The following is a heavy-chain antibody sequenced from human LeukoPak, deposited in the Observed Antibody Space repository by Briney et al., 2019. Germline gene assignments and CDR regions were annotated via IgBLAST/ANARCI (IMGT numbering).Heavy chain of an antibody. D-gene: IGHD3-10*01. CDR1: GGTFSSYA. CDR2: IIPILGIA. J-gene: IGHJ5*02. V-gene: IGHV1-69*04. CDR3: ARDGLYGSGSYYKSWFGP. Sequence: ASVKVSCKASGGTFSSYAISWVRQAPGQGLEWMGRIIPILGIANYAQKFQGRVTITADKSTSTAYMELSSLRSEDTAVYYCARDGLYGSGSYYKSWFGPWGQGTLVTVSS.